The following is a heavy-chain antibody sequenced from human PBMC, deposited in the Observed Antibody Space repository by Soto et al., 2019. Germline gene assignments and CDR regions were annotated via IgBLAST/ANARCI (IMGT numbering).Heavy chain of an antibody. CDR2: ISGDGVTT. V-gene: IGHV3-74*01. Sequence: EVQLVESGGDLVQRGGSLRLSCAASGFPFSSYWMHWVRHTPGKGLDWVARISGDGVTTYYADSVTGRFTVSRDNAKNTLSLQISGLRVEDTAVYYCAREYYGLLTGYYTDSWGQGTLVSVSS. J-gene: IGHJ4*02. D-gene: IGHD3-9*01. CDR3: AREYYGLLTGYYTDS. CDR1: GFPFSSYW.